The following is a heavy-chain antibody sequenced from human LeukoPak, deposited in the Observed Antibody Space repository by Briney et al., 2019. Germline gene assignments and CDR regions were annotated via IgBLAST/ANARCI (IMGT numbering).Heavy chain of an antibody. CDR3: ASLEYSSSSKDFDY. V-gene: IGHV3-48*03. CDR2: ISSSGSTI. Sequence: PGGSLRLSCAASGFTFSSYEMNWVRQAPGKGLERVSYISSSGSTIHYADSVKGRFTIPRDNAKNSLYLQMNRLRAEDPAVYYCASLEYSSSSKDFDYWGQGTLVTVSS. D-gene: IGHD6-6*01. J-gene: IGHJ4*02. CDR1: GFTFSSYE.